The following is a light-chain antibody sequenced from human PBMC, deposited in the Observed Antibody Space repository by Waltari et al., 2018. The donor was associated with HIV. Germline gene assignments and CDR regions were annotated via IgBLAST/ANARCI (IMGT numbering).Light chain of an antibody. CDR2: NND. V-gene: IGLV1-44*01. CDR1: YPHIGSNT. J-gene: IGLJ3*02. CDR3: ASWDDKLDGWV. Sequence: QSLLPQPPPASGTPGQRVTISCSGSYPHIGSNTVNWHQQLPGSAPRALIYNNDQRPSGVPDRFSGSKSGTSASLAISGLQSEDQGDYYCASWDDKLDGWVFGGGTRLTVL.